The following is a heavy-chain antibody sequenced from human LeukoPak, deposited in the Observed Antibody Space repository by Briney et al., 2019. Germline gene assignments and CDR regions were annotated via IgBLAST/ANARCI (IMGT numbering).Heavy chain of an antibody. CDR3: ARRDRSGYFYFDH. J-gene: IGHJ4*02. Sequence: GESLKISCKGFGYNFNNYWIAWVRQMPGKGLEWVAIIFPGDSDTRYSLSFQGQVTISADKSISTAYLQWSSLKASDTAMYFCARRDRSGYFYFDHWGQGTLVSVSS. CDR2: IFPGDSDT. V-gene: IGHV5-51*01. CDR1: GYNFNNYW. D-gene: IGHD3-22*01.